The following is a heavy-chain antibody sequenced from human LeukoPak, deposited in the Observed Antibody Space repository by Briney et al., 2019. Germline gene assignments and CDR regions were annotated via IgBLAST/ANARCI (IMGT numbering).Heavy chain of an antibody. CDR3: ARDGGRLYGMDV. D-gene: IGHD3-16*01. CDR2: INPNSGGT. V-gene: IGHV1-2*02. CDR1: GYTFTGYY. Sequence: ASVKVSCKASGYTFTGYYMHWVRQAPGQGLEWMGWINPNSGGTNYAQKFQGRVTMTRDTSVSTAYMELSRLRSDDTAVYYCARDGGRLYGMDVWGQGTTVTVSS. J-gene: IGHJ6*02.